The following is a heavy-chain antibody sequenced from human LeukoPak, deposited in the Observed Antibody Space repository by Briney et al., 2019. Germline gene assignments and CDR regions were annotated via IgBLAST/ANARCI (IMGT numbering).Heavy chain of an antibody. CDR2: IYHSGST. J-gene: IGHJ5*02. V-gene: IGHV4-4*02. Sequence: SGTLSLTCAVSGGSISSSNWWSWVRQPPGQGLEWIGEIYHSGSTNYNPSLKSRVTISVDKSKNQFSLKLSSVTAADTAVYYCARGSLRGYSGYPNWFDPWGQGTLVTVSS. CDR1: GGSISSSNW. D-gene: IGHD5-12*01. CDR3: ARGSLRGYSGYPNWFDP.